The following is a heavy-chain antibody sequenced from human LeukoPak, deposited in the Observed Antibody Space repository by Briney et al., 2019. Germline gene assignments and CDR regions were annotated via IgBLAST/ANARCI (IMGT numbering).Heavy chain of an antibody. CDR2: IYYSGST. J-gene: IGHJ4*02. CDR3: ARRDYDYVWGSYAPPFDY. D-gene: IGHD3-16*01. Sequence: SETLSLTCTVSGGSISSSSYYWGWIRQPPGKGLEWIGSIYYSGSTYYNPSLKSRATISVDTSKNQFSLKLSSVTAADTAVYYCARRDYDYVWGSYAPPFDYWGQGTLVTVSS. V-gene: IGHV4-39*01. CDR1: GGSISSSSYY.